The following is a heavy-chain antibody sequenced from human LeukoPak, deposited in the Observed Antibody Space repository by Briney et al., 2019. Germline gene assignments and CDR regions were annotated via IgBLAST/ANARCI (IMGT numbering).Heavy chain of an antibody. CDR1: GFTFSNFW. J-gene: IGHJ4*02. CDR2: IKQDETEK. Sequence: GGSLRLSCTASGFTFSNFWMGWVRQAPGKGLEWVANIKQDETEKFYLGSVKGRFTISRDNAKNSLYLQMNSLRVEDTAVYYCAKADSSGYYYAPWYFDYWGQGTLVTVSS. CDR3: AKADSSGYYYAPWYFDY. D-gene: IGHD3-22*01. V-gene: IGHV3-7*03.